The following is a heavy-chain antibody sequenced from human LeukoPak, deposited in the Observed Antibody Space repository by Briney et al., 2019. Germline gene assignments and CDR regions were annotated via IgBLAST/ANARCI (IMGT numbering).Heavy chain of an antibody. Sequence: HPGRSLRLSCAASGFTFRNYGMQWVRQAPGKGLEWVAVIWFDGSDKKYADSVKGRFTISRDNSKSTLYLQMNSLRAEDTAVYYCARDQCTYCGGDDFSYGMDVWGQGTTVTVSS. V-gene: IGHV3-33*01. J-gene: IGHJ6*02. CDR2: IWFDGSDK. CDR1: GFTFRNYG. CDR3: ARDQCTYCGGDDFSYGMDV. D-gene: IGHD2-21*02.